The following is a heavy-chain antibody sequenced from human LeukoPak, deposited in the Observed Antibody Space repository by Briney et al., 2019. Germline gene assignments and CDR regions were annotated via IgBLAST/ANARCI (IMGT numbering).Heavy chain of an antibody. V-gene: IGHV3-21*01. CDR2: ISSSSSYI. J-gene: IGHJ3*02. CDR1: GFTFSSYS. D-gene: IGHD5-18*01. Sequence: PGGSLRLSCAASGFTFSSYSMNWVRQAPGKGLEWVSSISSSSSYIYYADSVKGRFTISRDNAKNSLYLQMNSLRAEDTAVYYCARVGLDTDAFDIWGQGTMVTVSS. CDR3: ARVGLDTDAFDI.